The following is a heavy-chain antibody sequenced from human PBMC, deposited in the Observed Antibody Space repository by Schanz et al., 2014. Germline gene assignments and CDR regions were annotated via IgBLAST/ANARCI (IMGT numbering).Heavy chain of an antibody. CDR1: GFTFSSYA. D-gene: IGHD1-26*01. Sequence: VQLVESGGGLVQPGGSLRLSCAASGFTFSSYAMSWVRQAPGKGLKWVSAISGSGGSTYYADSVKGRFTISRDNSKNTLYLQMNSLRAEDTGLYFCARGGSGSHYRLDYWGQGTLVTVSS. CDR3: ARGGSGSHYRLDY. J-gene: IGHJ4*02. CDR2: ISGSGGST. V-gene: IGHV3-23*04.